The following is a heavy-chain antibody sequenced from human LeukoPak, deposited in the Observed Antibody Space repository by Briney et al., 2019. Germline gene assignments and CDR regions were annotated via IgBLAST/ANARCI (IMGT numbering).Heavy chain of an antibody. CDR3: ARVRDSTLSVTWFDP. CDR1: GYRFTNYW. J-gene: IGHJ5*02. CDR2: IYPGDSNT. D-gene: IGHD6-13*01. Sequence: GESLKISCKSSGYRFTNYWIAWVRQMPGKGLEWMGIIYPGDSNTRYSPSFQGQVTISADKSINTAYLQWSSLKASDTAMYYCARVRDSTLSVTWFDPWGQGTLDTVSS. V-gene: IGHV5-51*01.